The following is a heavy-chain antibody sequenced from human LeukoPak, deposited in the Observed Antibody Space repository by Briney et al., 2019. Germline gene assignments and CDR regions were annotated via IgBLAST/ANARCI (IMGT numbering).Heavy chain of an antibody. CDR3: ARDSPLVLRYSDV. D-gene: IGHD1-1*01. Sequence: PGGSLRLSCAASGFTFSSYSVNWVRQAPGKGLEWVSYISSSSTIYYADSVKGRFTISGDNAKNSLYLQMNSLRAEDTAVYYCARDSPLVLRYSDVWGKGTTVTVSS. J-gene: IGHJ6*04. V-gene: IGHV3-48*01. CDR2: ISSSSTI. CDR1: GFTFSSYS.